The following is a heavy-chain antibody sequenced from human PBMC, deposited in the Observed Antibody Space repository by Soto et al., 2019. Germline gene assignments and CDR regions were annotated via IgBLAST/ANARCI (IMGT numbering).Heavy chain of an antibody. CDR2: IYYSGST. V-gene: IGHV4-39*01. D-gene: IGHD3-10*01. J-gene: IGHJ5*02. CDR1: GGSISSSSYY. Sequence: SETLSLTCTVSGGSISSSSYYWGWIRQPPGKGLEWIGSIYYSGSTYYNPSLKSRVTISVDTSKNQFSLKLSSVTAADTAVYYCARRRGTRFGELTPRWFDPWGQGTLVTVSS. CDR3: ARRRGTRFGELTPRWFDP.